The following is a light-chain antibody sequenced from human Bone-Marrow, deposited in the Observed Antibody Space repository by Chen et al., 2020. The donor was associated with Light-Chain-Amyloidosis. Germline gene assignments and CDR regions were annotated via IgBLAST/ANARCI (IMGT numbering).Light chain of an antibody. J-gene: IGLJ3*02. CDR1: NIGSTS. CDR3: QVWDRSSDRPV. Sequence: SYVLTQPSSASVAPGQTATIACGGNNIGSTSVHWYQQTPGQAPLLVVYDDSDRPSGLPERLSGSNSGNTATLTISRVEAGDEADYYCQVWDRSSDRPVFGGGTKLTVL. V-gene: IGLV3-21*02. CDR2: DDS.